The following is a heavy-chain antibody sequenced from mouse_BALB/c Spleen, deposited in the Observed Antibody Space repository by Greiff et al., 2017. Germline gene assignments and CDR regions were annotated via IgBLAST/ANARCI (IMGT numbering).Heavy chain of an antibody. J-gene: IGHJ3*01. CDR3: TRSRGNYLPFAY. D-gene: IGHD2-1*01. CDR2: INPSNGGT. Sequence: QVQLQQPGAELVKPGASVKLSCKASGYTFTSYYMYWVKQRPGQGLEWIGGINPSNGGTNFNEKFKSKATLTVDKSSSTAYMQLSSLTSEDSAVYYCTRSRGNYLPFAYWGQGTLVTVSA. V-gene: IGHV1S81*02. CDR1: GYTFTSYY.